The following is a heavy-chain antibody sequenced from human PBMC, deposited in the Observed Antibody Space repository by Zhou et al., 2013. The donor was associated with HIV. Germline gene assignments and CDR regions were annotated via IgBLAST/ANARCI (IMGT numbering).Heavy chain of an antibody. V-gene: IGHV1-69*05. CDR2: IIPIFGTA. CDR1: GGTFSSYA. J-gene: IGHJ6*03. CDR3: ASSPXIRIAAAGTYYYYYMDV. Sequence: QVQLVQSGAEVKKPGSSVKVSCKASGGTFSSYAVNWVRQAPGQGLEWMGGIIPIFGTANYAQKFQGRVTITTDESTSTAYMELSSLRSEDTAVYYCASSPXIRIAAAGTYYYYYMDVWGKGTTVTVSS. D-gene: IGHD6-13*01.